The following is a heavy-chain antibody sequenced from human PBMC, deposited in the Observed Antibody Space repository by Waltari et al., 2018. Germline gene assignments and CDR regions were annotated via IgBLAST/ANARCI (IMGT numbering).Heavy chain of an antibody. V-gene: IGHV4-31*03. D-gene: IGHD2-2*01. CDR3: ARALVPAAMISRRGYYYMDV. Sequence: QVQLQESGPGLVKPSQTLSLTCTVSGGSISSGGYYWSWIRQHPGKGLEWIGYIYYGGSTYYNPSLKSRVTISVDTSKNQFSLKLSSVTAADTAVYYCARALVPAAMISRRGYYYMDVWGKGTTVTVSS. CDR1: GGSISSGGYY. CDR2: IYYGGST. J-gene: IGHJ6*03.